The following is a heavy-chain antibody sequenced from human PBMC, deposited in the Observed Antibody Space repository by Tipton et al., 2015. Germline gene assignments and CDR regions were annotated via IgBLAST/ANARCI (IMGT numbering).Heavy chain of an antibody. D-gene: IGHD2-15*01. CDR2: IYYSGST. CDR3: ARDAGIVAAPSRYFHY. Sequence: TLSLTCTVSGVSISRYYWSWIRQPPGKGLECIGYIYYSGSTNYNPSLKSRVTISIDTSKNQFSLKPSSVTAADTAVYYCARDAGIVAAPSRYFHYWGQGTLVTVSS. V-gene: IGHV4-4*08. CDR1: GVSISRYY. J-gene: IGHJ1*01.